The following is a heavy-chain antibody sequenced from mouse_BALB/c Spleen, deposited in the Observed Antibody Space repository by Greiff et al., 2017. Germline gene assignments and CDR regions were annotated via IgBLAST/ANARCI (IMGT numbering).Heavy chain of an antibody. CDR1: GFTFSSYG. CDR3: ARDYYGSSYYYYAMDY. Sequence: EVMLVESGGGLVQPGGSLKLSCAASGFTFSSYGMSWVRQTPDKRLELVATINSNGGSTYYPDSVKGRFTISRDNAKNTLYLQMSSLKSEDTAMYYCARDYYGSSYYYYAMDYWGQGTSVTVSS. D-gene: IGHD1-1*01. CDR2: INSNGGST. J-gene: IGHJ4*01. V-gene: IGHV5-6-3*01.